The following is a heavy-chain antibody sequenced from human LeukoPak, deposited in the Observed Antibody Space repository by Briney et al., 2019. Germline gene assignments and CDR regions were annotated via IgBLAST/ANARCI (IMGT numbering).Heavy chain of an antibody. D-gene: IGHD3-3*01. V-gene: IGHV4-4*07. CDR2: IYTSGST. CDR3: AREVLEVDFWRGYPSYDAFDI. Sequence: PSETLSLTCTVPGASISSYYWSWFRKPAGKGLEWIGCIYTSGSTNYKPSLKSRVTISVDTSKNQSSLKLSSVTAADTAVYYCAREVLEVDFWRGYPSYDAFDIWGQGTMVTVSS. CDR1: GASISSYY. J-gene: IGHJ3*02.